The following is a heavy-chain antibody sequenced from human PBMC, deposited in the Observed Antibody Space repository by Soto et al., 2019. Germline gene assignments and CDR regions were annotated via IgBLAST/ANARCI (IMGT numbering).Heavy chain of an antibody. CDR3: AKDWGDSSGYFAGNYFDH. D-gene: IGHD3-22*01. CDR2: ISWNSGSI. J-gene: IGHJ4*02. CDR1: GFTFDDYD. Sequence: GVSLRLSCAASGFTFDDYDMHWVRQAPGTGLEWVSGISWNSGSIGYADSVKGRFTISRDNAKNSLYLQMNSLRAEDTALYYCAKDWGDSSGYFAGNYFDHWGQGTLVTVSS. V-gene: IGHV3-9*01.